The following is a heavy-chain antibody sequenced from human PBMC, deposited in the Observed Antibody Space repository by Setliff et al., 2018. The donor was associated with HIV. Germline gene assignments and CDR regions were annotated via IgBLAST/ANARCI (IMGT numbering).Heavy chain of an antibody. J-gene: IGHJ4*02. CDR2: INHSGST. CDR3: ARQERYCTSADCYRYFNY. CDR1: SGSFSGYY. Sequence: PSETLSLTCAVYSGSFSGYYWSWIRQPPGKGLEWIGEINHSGSTNYNPSLKSRVTISVDTSKNQFSLKLSAVTAADTAVYYCARQERYCTSADCYRYFNYWGQGTLVTVSS. D-gene: IGHD2-2*02. V-gene: IGHV4-34*01.